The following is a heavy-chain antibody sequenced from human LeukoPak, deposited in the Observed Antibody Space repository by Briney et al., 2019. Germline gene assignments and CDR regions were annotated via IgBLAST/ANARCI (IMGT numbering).Heavy chain of an antibody. D-gene: IGHD6-13*01. CDR2: IYYSGST. V-gene: IGHV4-59*01. Sequence: PSETLSLTCTVSGGSISSYYWSWIRQPPGKGLEWIGYIYYSGSTNYNPSLKSRVTISVDTSKNQFSLRLSSVTAADTAVYYCARAHSGSWSMDSWGQGTLVTVSS. CDR1: GGSISSYY. CDR3: ARAHSGSWSMDS. J-gene: IGHJ4*02.